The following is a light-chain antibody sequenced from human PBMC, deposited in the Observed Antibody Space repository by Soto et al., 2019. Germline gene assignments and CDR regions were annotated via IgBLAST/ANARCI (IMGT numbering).Light chain of an antibody. CDR3: QQFHNSPMSI. V-gene: IGKV1-9*01. J-gene: IGKJ3*01. CDR2: AAD. CDR1: QGMSGH. Sequence: DIQLTQSPSFLSASIGDRVTITCRASQGMSGHLAWYQQKPGKAPELLIYAADTLQSGVRSRFSGSRSGTEFTLAITSLQPEDVATYYCQQFHNSPMSIFGPGTTVDIK.